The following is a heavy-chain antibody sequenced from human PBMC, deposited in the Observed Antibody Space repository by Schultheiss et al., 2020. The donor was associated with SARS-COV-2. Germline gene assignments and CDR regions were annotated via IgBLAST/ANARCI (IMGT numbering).Heavy chain of an antibody. D-gene: IGHD2-2*01. CDR1: GGSISSYY. CDR3: ARDYPPAAIPYFYYYGLDV. V-gene: IGHV4-59*01. CDR2: IYYSGNT. J-gene: IGHJ6*02. Sequence: SETLSLTCTVSGGSISSYYWSWIRQPPGKGLEWIGYIYYSGNTNYNPSLKSRVTISVDTSKNQFSLKLSSVTAADTAVYYCARDYPPAAIPYFYYYGLDVWGQGTTVTVSS.